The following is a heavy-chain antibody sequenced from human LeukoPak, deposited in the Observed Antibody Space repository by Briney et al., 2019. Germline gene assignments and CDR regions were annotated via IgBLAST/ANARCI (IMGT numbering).Heavy chain of an antibody. J-gene: IGHJ4*02. CDR3: ASTLITFGGLMTFYFDS. CDR2: IYSSGST. V-gene: IGHV4-59*03. CDR1: GAXISDYC. D-gene: IGHD3-16*01. Sequence: PSETLSLTCTISGAXISDYCCSWIRQSPGKGLEWIAYIYSSGSTNYNPSLNSRVTISIDTSKNQFSLKLTSVTAADTAVYYCASTLITFGGLMTFYFDSWGQGTLVIVSS.